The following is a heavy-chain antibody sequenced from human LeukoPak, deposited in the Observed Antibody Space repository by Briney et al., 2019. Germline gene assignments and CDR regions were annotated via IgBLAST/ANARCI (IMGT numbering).Heavy chain of an antibody. V-gene: IGHV1-2*04. Sequence: ASVKVSCKASGYTFTSYYMHWVRQAPEQGLEWMGGINPNSGGTNYAQKFQGWVTMTRDTSISTAYMELSRLRSDDTAVYYCAREHSTSSPDVFYIWGQGTMVIVSS. J-gene: IGHJ3*02. CDR3: AREHSTSSPDVFYI. D-gene: IGHD2-2*01. CDR1: GYTFTSYY. CDR2: INPNSGGT.